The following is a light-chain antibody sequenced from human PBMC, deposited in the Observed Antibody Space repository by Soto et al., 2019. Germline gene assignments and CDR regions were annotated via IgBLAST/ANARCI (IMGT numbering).Light chain of an antibody. V-gene: IGKV3-20*01. J-gene: IGKJ1*01. CDR1: QSVNNRY. CDR3: QQYGSSGT. Sequence: EIVLTHSPGTLSLSPLEIWTLSCMSSQSVNNRYLAWYQQKPGKAPRILIYGASNRATGIPARFSGSGSGTDFTLTISSLEPEDFEVYYCQQYGSSGTFGQGTKVDIK. CDR2: GAS.